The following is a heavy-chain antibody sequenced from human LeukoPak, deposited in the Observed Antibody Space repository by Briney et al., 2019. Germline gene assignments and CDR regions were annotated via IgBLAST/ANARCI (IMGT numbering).Heavy chain of an antibody. V-gene: IGHV3-23*01. J-gene: IGHJ5*02. CDR2: ISNNGGYT. Sequence: GGSLRLSCAASGFTFSSSAMSWVRQAPGKGLEWVSAISNNGGYTYYADSVQGRFTISRDNAKNSLYLQMNSLRAEDTAVYYCASLSGTTVNWFDPWGQGTLVTVSS. D-gene: IGHD1-7*01. CDR1: GFTFSSSA. CDR3: ASLSGTTVNWFDP.